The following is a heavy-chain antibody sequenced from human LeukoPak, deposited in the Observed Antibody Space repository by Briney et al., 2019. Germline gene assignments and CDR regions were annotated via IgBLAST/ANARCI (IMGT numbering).Heavy chain of an antibody. V-gene: IGHV3-64*01. CDR2: VSADGGST. D-gene: IGHD2-2*01. Sequence: PGGSLRLSCAASGFTFNIFAINWVRQAPGKGLECVSAVSADGGSTYYANSVKGRFTISRDNSKDMLYLQMGSLRGDDMAVYYCARRQCTSSSCYLDYWGQGTLVTVSS. CDR3: ARRQCTSSSCYLDY. CDR1: GFTFNIFA. J-gene: IGHJ4*02.